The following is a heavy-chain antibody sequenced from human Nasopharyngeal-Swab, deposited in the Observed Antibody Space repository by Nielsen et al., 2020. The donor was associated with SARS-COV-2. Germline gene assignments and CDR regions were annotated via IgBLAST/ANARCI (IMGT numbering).Heavy chain of an antibody. CDR3: ARMRTARLWYGN. D-gene: IGHD5-18*01. CDR2: INPSGGST. J-gene: IGHJ4*02. V-gene: IGHV1-46*01. Sequence: ASVKASCKASGYTFTSYYMHWVRQAPGQGLEWMGIINPSGGSTSYAQKFQGRVTMTRDTSTSTVYMELSSLRSEDTAVYYCARMRTARLWYGNWGQGTLVTVSS. CDR1: GYTFTSYY.